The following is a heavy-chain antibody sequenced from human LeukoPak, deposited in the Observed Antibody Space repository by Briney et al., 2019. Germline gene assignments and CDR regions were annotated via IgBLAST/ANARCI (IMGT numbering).Heavy chain of an antibody. Sequence: PGGSLRLSCAASGFTFSSYSMNWVRQAPGKGLEWVSSISSSSSYIYYADSVKGRFTIPRDNAKNSLSLQMNSLRAEDTAVYYCNPYYYDSSGYYYDYWGQGTLVTVSS. CDR2: ISSSSSYI. CDR3: NPYYYDSSGYYYDY. D-gene: IGHD3-22*01. CDR1: GFTFSSYS. J-gene: IGHJ4*02. V-gene: IGHV3-21*01.